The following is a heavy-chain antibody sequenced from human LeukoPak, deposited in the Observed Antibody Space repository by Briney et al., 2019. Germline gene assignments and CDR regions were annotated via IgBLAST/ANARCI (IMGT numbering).Heavy chain of an antibody. J-gene: IGHJ4*02. CDR3: VRYGSGW. V-gene: IGHV1-46*01. Sequence: ASVKVSCKASGYTFTSYYMHWVRQAPGQGLEWMGVINPSGGSTSYAQNFQGRVTMTRDTSTSTVYTELSSLRSEDTAVYYCVRYGSGWWGQGTLVTVSS. CDR2: INPSGGST. D-gene: IGHD6-19*01. CDR1: GYTFTSYY.